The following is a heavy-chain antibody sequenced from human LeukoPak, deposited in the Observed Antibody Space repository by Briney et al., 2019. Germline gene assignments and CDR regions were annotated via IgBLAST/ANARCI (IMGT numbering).Heavy chain of an antibody. D-gene: IGHD2-2*01. V-gene: IGHV3-11*01. Sequence: GGSLRLSCAASGFTFSDYYMSWIRQAPGKGLEWVSYISSSGSTIYYADSVKGRFTISRDNAKNSLYLQMNSLRAEDTAVYYCARERDIVVVPAARTHAFDIWGQGTMVTVSS. J-gene: IGHJ3*02. CDR2: ISSSGSTI. CDR3: ARERDIVVVPAARTHAFDI. CDR1: GFTFSDYY.